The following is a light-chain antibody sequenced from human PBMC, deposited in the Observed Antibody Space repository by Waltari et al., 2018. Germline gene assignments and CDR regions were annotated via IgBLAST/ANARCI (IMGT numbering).Light chain of an antibody. CDR1: QSVSSN. Sequence: EIVMTQSPATLSVSPGERATLSCRASQSVSSNLAWYQQKPGQAPRLLIYGASTRATGIPARFSGSGSGTEFTLTISSLQSEAFAVYYCQQYTNWPPVTFGQGTKVEIK. J-gene: IGKJ1*01. V-gene: IGKV3-15*01. CDR2: GAS. CDR3: QQYTNWPPVT.